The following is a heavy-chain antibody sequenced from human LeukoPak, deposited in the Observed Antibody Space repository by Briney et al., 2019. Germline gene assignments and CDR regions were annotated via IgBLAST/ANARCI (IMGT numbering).Heavy chain of an antibody. D-gene: IGHD2-2*01. CDR1: GGSFSGYY. J-gene: IGHJ4*01. Sequence: SETLSLTCAVYGGSFSGYYWSWIRQPPGKGLEWIGEINHSGSTNYNPSLKSRVTISVDTSKNQFSLKLSSVTAADTAVYYCARGGYARGDYWGHGTLVTVSS. V-gene: IGHV4-34*01. CDR2: INHSGST. CDR3: ARGGYARGDY.